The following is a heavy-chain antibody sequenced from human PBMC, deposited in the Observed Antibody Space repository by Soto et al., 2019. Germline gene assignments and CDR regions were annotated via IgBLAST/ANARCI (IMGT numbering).Heavy chain of an antibody. CDR1: GYSFTSYW. CDR3: ARQKYQLLPFDY. CDR2: IDPSDSYT. V-gene: IGHV5-10-1*01. Sequence: GESLKISCKGSGYSFTSYWISWVRQMPGKGLEWMGRIDPSDSYTNYSPSFQGHVTISADKSISTAYLQWSSLKASDTAMYYCARQKYQLLPFDYWGQGTLVTVSS. J-gene: IGHJ4*02. D-gene: IGHD2-2*01.